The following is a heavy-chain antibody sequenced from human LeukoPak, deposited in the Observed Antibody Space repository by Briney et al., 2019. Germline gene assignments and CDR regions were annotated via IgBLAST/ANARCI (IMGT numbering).Heavy chain of an antibody. CDR3: ARQNDFRLDY. V-gene: IGHV5-51*01. J-gene: IGHJ4*02. Sequence: GESLKISCEASEYTFSSYWIGWVRQMPGKGLEWMGIIYPGDSDTRYSPSLQGQVAISVDTSIGTAYLQWSSLKASDTAIYYCARQNDFRLDYWGQGTLVTVSS. CDR1: EYTFSSYW. CDR2: IYPGDSDT. D-gene: IGHD3-3*01.